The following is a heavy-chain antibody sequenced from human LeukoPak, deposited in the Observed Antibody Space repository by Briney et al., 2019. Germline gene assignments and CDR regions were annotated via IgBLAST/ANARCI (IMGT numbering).Heavy chain of an antibody. V-gene: IGHV3-74*01. CDR3: ARTFSSFDY. J-gene: IGHJ4*02. CDR1: GFTFTNYW. D-gene: IGHD6-13*01. CDR2: INNGGITT. Sequence: GGGLRLSCAASGFTFTNYWMHWVRQAPGKGLVWVSRINNGGITTAYADFVKGRFTISRDDAKNTLYLQMNSLRAEDTAVYYCARTFSSFDYWGQGTLVSLST.